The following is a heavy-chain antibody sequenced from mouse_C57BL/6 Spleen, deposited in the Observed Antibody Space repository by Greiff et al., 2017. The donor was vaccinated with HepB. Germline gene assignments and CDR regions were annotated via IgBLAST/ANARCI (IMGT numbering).Heavy chain of an antibody. D-gene: IGHD1-1*01. CDR3: ARDPSITTGSFDY. CDR1: GFTFSSYA. J-gene: IGHJ2*01. V-gene: IGHV5-4*01. CDR2: ISDGGSYT. Sequence: LVESGGGLVKPGGSLKLSCAASGFTFSSYAMSWVRQTPEKRLEWVATISDGGSYTYYPDNVKGRFTISRDNAKNNLYLQMSHLKSEDTAMYYCARDPSITTGSFDYWGQGTTLTVSS.